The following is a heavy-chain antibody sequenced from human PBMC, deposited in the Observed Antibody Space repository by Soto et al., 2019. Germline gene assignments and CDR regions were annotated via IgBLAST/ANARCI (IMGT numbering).Heavy chain of an antibody. CDR3: AKVLFWSGYSFGRPYYYGMDV. J-gene: IGHJ6*02. Sequence: PGGSLRLPCAASGFTFSSYGMHWVRQAPGKGLEWVAVISYDGSNKYYADSVKGRFTISRDNSKNTLYLQMNSLRAEDTAVYYCAKVLFWSGYSFGRPYYYGMDVWGQGTTVTVSS. CDR2: ISYDGSNK. D-gene: IGHD3-3*01. V-gene: IGHV3-30*18. CDR1: GFTFSSYG.